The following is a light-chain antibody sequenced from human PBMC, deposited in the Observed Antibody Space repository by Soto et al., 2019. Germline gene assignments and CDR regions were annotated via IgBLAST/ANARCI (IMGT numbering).Light chain of an antibody. CDR1: SSDIGFYNY. Sequence: QSALTQPASVSGSPGQSITISCTGTSSDIGFYNYVSWYQQHPGKAPKLMIYDVSDRPSGISYRFSGSKSGNTASLTISGLQAEDEADYYCTSYTNRPSYDFGTGTKVTVL. CDR2: DVS. J-gene: IGLJ1*01. CDR3: TSYTNRPSYD. V-gene: IGLV2-14*01.